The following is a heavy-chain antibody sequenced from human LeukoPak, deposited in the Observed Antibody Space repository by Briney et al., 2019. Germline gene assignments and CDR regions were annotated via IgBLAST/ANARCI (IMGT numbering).Heavy chain of an antibody. CDR3: ARDPPYGSGSLWN. Sequence: ASVNVSCKASGHTFTSYHMHWVRQAPGQGLEWMGIINPSGDTTSYAQKFQGRVTMTRDTSTSTVYMDLSSLRSEDTAVYYCARDPPYGSGSLWNWGQGTLVTVSS. V-gene: IGHV1-46*01. CDR2: INPSGDTT. CDR1: GHTFTSYH. D-gene: IGHD3-10*01. J-gene: IGHJ4*02.